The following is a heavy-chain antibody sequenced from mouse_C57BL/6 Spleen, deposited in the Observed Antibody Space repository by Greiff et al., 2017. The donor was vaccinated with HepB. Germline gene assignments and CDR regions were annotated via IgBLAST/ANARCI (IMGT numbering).Heavy chain of an antibody. J-gene: IGHJ1*03. Sequence: VQLQQSGPELVKPGASVKIPCKASGYTFTDYNMDWVKQSHGKSLEWIGDINPNNGGTIYNQKFKGKATLTVDKSSSTAYMELRSLTSEDTAVYYCARSRYDDYRGYFDVWGTGTTVTVSS. V-gene: IGHV1-18*01. CDR3: ARSRYDDYRGYFDV. CDR2: INPNNGGT. D-gene: IGHD2-4*01. CDR1: GYTFTDYN.